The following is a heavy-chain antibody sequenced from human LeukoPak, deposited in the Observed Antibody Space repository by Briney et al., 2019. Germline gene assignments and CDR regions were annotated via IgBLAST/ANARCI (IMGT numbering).Heavy chain of an antibody. V-gene: IGHV3-23*01. CDR3: AKDWAYYYGSGNLFDY. J-gene: IGHJ4*02. CDR2: ISGGGGST. D-gene: IGHD3-10*01. CDR1: GFTFSSYV. Sequence: PGGSLRLSCAASGFTFSSYVMSWVRQAPGKGLEWVSAISGGGGSTYYADSVKGRFTISRGTSKNTLYLQMNSLRADDTAVYYCAKDWAYYYGSGNLFDYWGQGTLVTVSS.